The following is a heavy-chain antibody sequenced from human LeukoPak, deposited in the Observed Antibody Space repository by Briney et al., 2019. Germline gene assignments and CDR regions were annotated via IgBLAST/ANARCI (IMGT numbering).Heavy chain of an antibody. CDR2: IYYSGST. V-gene: IGHV4-31*03. CDR3: ARVQGYYYGMDV. D-gene: IGHD1-1*01. J-gene: IGHJ6*02. CDR1: GGSISSGGYY. Sequence: SETLSLTCTVSGGSISSGGYYWSWIRQHPGTGLEWIGYIYYSGSTYYNPSLKSRVTISVDTSKNQFSLKLSSVTAADTAVYYCARVQGYYYGMDVWGQGTTVTVSS.